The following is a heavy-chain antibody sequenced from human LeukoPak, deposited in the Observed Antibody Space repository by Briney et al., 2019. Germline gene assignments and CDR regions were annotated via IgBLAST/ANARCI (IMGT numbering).Heavy chain of an antibody. CDR2: ISAYNGNT. CDR3: ARCGYSSSWYPGGGYYYYYYYMDV. Sequence: GASVKVSCKASGYTFTSYGISWVRQAPGQGLEWMGWISAYNGNTNYAQKLQGRVTMTTDTSTSTAYMELRSLRSDDTAVYYCARCGYSSSWYPGGGYYYYYYYMDVWGKGTTVTVSS. J-gene: IGHJ6*03. D-gene: IGHD6-13*01. V-gene: IGHV1-18*01. CDR1: GYTFTSYG.